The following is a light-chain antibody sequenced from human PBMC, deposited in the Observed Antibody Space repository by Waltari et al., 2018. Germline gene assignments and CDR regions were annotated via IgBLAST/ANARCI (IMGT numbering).Light chain of an antibody. J-gene: IGLJ3*02. CDR2: DVI. Sequence: SSLTQPASVSGSPGQSITSSCPRTNRDIGVYNYFSWYQQHPGKAPKVMIYDVIKRPSGVSNRFSGSKSGNTASLTISGLQADDEADYYCTSYESGGTWVFGGGTKVTV. CDR1: NRDIGVYNY. V-gene: IGLV2-14*03. CDR3: TSYESGGTWV.